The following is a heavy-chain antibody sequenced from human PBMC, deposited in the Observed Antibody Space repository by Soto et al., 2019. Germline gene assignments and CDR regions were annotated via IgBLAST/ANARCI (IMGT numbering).Heavy chain of an antibody. CDR1: GGSISSYY. V-gene: IGHV4-59*01. CDR3: ARGNSEYYYGMDV. CDR2: IYYSGST. J-gene: IGHJ6*02. D-gene: IGHD6-13*01. Sequence: SETLSLTCTVSGGSISSYYWSWIRQPPGKGLEWIGYIYYSGSTNYNPSLKSRVTISVDTSKNQFSLKLSSVTAADTAVYYCARGNSEYYYGMDVWGQGTTVTVSS.